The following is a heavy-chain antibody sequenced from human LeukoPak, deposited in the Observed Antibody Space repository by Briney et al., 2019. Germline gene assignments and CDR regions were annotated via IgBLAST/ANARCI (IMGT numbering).Heavy chain of an antibody. CDR3: AGEYSSSSLGY. V-gene: IGHV1-46*01. D-gene: IGHD6-13*01. J-gene: IGHJ4*02. CDR1: GYTFTSYY. CDR2: INPSGGST. Sequence: ASVKVSCKASGYTFTSYYMHWVRQAPGQGLEWMGIINPSGGSTSYAQKFQGRVTMTRDMSTSTVYMELSSQRSEDTAVYYCAGEYSSSSLGYWGQGTLVTVSS.